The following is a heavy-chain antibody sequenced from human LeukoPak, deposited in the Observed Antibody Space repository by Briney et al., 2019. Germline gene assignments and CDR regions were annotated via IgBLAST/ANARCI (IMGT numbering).Heavy chain of an antibody. J-gene: IGHJ5*02. D-gene: IGHD5-18*01. CDR3: ARGGRSYGSGSDLQEYTVIGRRWFDP. V-gene: IGHV3-64*01. CDR2: ISSNGGST. CDR1: GFTFSSYA. Sequence: PGGSLRLSCAASGFTFSSYAMHWVRQAPGKGLEYVSAISSNGGSTYYANSVKGRFTISRDNSKNTLYLQMGSLRAEDMDVYYCARGGRSYGSGSDLQEYTVIGRRWFDPWGQGTLVTVSS.